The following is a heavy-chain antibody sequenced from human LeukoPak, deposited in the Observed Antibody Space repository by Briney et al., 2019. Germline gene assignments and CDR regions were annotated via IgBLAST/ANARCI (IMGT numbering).Heavy chain of an antibody. Sequence: ASVKISCKPSVYTFSHYSLHWVRQAPGQGLEWMGIINPSGGSTFYSRQFQGRVTMTSDTSTTSIHMELSGLRSDDTAVYYCARYHVKTVTLYAAFDIWGQGTAVTVS. CDR3: ARYHVKTVTLYAAFDI. CDR1: VYTFSHYS. J-gene: IGHJ3*02. CDR2: INPSGGST. V-gene: IGHV1-46*01. D-gene: IGHD2-8*01.